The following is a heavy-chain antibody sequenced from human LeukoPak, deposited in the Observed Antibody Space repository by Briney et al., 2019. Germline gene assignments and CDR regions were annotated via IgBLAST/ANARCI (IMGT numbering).Heavy chain of an antibody. CDR2: ITSSGSTI. CDR1: GFTFSDYY. CDR3: VRAPAEVDY. V-gene: IGHV3-11*01. J-gene: IGHJ4*02. Sequence: GGSLRLSCAASGFTFSDYYMGWIRQAPGKGLEWAAFITSSGSTIYYADSVKGRLNISRDNAKKSQYLQMNSLRVEDTAVYYCVRAPAEVDYWGPGTLVTVSS. D-gene: IGHD6-13*01.